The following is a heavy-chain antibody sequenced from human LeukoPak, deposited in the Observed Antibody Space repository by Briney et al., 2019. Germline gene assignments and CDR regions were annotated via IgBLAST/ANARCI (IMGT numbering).Heavy chain of an antibody. CDR2: INQDGSEK. D-gene: IGHD4-17*01. CDR1: GFTFSSYW. CDR3: AKGDYGDYVDAFDI. J-gene: IGHJ3*02. Sequence: GGSLRLSCAASGFTFSSYWMTWVRQAPGKGLEWVANINQDGSEKYYVDSVKGRFTISRDNAKNSLFLQMNSLRAEDTAVYYCAKGDYGDYVDAFDIWGQGTMVTVSS. V-gene: IGHV3-7*03.